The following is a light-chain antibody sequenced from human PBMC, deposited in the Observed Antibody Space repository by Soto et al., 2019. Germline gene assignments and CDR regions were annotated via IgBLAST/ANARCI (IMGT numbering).Light chain of an antibody. J-gene: IGLJ1*01. CDR3: SSYTSSITLV. V-gene: IGLV2-14*01. CDR1: SSDVGGYNY. CDR2: EVS. Sequence: SALTQPASVSGSPGQSITISCTGTSSDVGGYNYVSWYQQHPGKAPKLMIYEVSNRPSGVSNRFSGSKSGNTASLTISGLQAEDEADYYCSSYTSSITLVFGTGTKLTVL.